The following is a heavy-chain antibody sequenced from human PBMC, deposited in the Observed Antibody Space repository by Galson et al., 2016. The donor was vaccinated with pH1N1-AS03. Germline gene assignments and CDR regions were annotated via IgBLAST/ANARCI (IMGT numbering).Heavy chain of an antibody. D-gene: IGHD4-17*01. J-gene: IGHJ4*02. Sequence: CAISGDSVLSDSAAWNWVRQSPSRGLEWLGRTYLRSTWYHDYAESMKSRVIINADTSKNQFSLQLNSVTPEDTAVYYCVRDTYGDPLGEWGQGTLVTVSS. V-gene: IGHV6-1*01. CDR2: TYLRSTWYH. CDR1: GDSVLSDSAA. CDR3: VRDTYGDPLGE.